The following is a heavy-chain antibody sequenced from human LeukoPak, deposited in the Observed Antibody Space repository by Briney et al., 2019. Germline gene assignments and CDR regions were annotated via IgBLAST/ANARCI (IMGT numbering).Heavy chain of an antibody. J-gene: IGHJ5*02. CDR3: AKDDDFWSGYPNWFDP. Sequence: GGSLRLSCAASGFTFSSYAMSWVRQAPGKGLEWVSAISGSGGSTYYADSVKGRFTISRDNSKNTLYLQMNSLRAEDTAVYYCAKDDDFWSGYPNWFDPWGQGTLVTVSS. D-gene: IGHD3-3*01. CDR2: ISGSGGST. V-gene: IGHV3-23*01. CDR1: GFTFSSYA.